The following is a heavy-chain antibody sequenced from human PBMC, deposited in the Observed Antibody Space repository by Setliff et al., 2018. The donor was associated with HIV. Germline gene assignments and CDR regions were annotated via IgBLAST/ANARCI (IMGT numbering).Heavy chain of an antibody. J-gene: IGHJ3*02. V-gene: IGHV3-64*02. CDR1: GFTFSNYA. CDR3: ARDQSEWLLLGVFDI. CDR2: IRSNGYST. Sequence: GGSLRLSCAASGFTFSNYAMHWVRQAPGKGLEYVSGIRSNGYSTYYADSVKCRFTISRDNSKNTVYLQMGSLRAEDTAVYYCARDQSEWLLLGVFDIWGQGTMVTVSS. D-gene: IGHD2-15*01.